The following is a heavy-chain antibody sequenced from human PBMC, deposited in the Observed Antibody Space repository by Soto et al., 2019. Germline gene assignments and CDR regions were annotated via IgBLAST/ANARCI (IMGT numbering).Heavy chain of an antibody. Sequence: QVQLVESGGGVVQPGRSLRLSCAASGFTFNSYAMHWVRQAPGKGLEWVAVISYDGSNRYYTDSVKGRFTISRDNSKNTLYLQMNSLRAEDTAVYYCARERYYDSSEKGAFDIWGQGTMVTVSS. D-gene: IGHD3-22*01. CDR2: ISYDGSNR. V-gene: IGHV3-30*04. CDR1: GFTFNSYA. J-gene: IGHJ3*02. CDR3: ARERYYDSSEKGAFDI.